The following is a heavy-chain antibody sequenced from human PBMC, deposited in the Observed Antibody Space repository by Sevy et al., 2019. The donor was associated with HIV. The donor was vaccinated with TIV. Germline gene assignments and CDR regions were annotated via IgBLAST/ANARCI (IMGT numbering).Heavy chain of an antibody. Sequence: GGSLRLSCVGTGFTFSSYAIIWVRQAPGKGLEWVSAISGNGINTFYGDSVKGRFTISRDNFRNTLYLQMNRLRAEDTAVYYCAKDLRSAWYGVSDFWGKGTLVTVSS. J-gene: IGHJ4*02. CDR1: GFTFSSYA. V-gene: IGHV3-23*01. D-gene: IGHD6-13*01. CDR3: AKDLRSAWYGVSDF. CDR2: ISGNGINT.